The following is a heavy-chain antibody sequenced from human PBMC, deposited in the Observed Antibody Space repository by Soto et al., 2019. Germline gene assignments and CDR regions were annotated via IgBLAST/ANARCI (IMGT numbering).Heavy chain of an antibody. V-gene: IGHV3-30-3*01. CDR2: ISFDGSNK. CDR3: ARDYSTTAPFDY. J-gene: IGHJ4*02. Sequence: VQLVESGGGVVQPGRSLRLACAASGFTFSIYTFHWVRQAPGKGLEWVAVISFDGSNKYYGDSVKGRFTISRDNSKNTLYLQMNSLRVEDTAVYYCARDYSTTAPFDYWGQGTLVSVSS. D-gene: IGHD2-21*01. CDR1: GFTFSIYT.